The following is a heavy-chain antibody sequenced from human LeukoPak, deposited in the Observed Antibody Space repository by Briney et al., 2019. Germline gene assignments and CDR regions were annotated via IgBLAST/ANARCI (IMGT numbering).Heavy chain of an antibody. CDR2: ISYDGSNK. CDR3: AKDLQQLGIDY. Sequence: GRSLRLSCAASEFTFSSYGMHWVRQAPGKGLEWVAVISYDGSNKYYADSVKGRFTISRDNSKNTLYLQMNSLRAEDTAVYYCAKDLQQLGIDYWGQGTLVTVSS. CDR1: EFTFSSYG. D-gene: IGHD6-13*01. J-gene: IGHJ4*02. V-gene: IGHV3-30*18.